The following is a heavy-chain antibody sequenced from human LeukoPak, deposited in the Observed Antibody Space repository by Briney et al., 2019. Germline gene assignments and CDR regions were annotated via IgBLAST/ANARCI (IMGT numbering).Heavy chain of an antibody. CDR2: IYYSGST. D-gene: IGHD2-2*01. V-gene: IGHV4-59*01. CDR3: ARFQGYCSSTSCYSGSAGPNRWFDP. J-gene: IGHJ5*02. Sequence: KASETLSLTCTVSGGSISSYYWSWIRQPPGKELEWIGYIYYSGSTNYNPSLKSRVTISVDTSKNQSSLKLSSVTAADTAVYYCARFQGYCSSTSCYSGSAGPNRWFDPWGQGTLVTVSS. CDR1: GGSISSYY.